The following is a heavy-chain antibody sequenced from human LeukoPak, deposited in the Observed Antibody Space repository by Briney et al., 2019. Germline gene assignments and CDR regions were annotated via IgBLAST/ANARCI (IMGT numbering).Heavy chain of an antibody. CDR1: EFSVGSNY. V-gene: IGHV3-66*01. D-gene: IGHD3-16*01. CDR3: ARDLSWGSYTS. CDR2: IYSGGST. J-gene: IGHJ4*02. Sequence: GGSLRLSCAASEFSVGSNYMTWVRQAPGKGLEWVSLIYSGGSTYYADSVKGRFTISRDNSKNKLYLQMKSLRAEDTAVYYCARDLSWGSYTSWGQGTLVTVSS.